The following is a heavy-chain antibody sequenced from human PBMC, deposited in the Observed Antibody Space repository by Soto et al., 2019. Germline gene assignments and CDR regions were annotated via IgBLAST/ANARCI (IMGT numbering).Heavy chain of an antibody. CDR1: GFTFSDYN. D-gene: IGHD4-17*01. Sequence: VQLVESGGGSVQPGGSLRLSCAASGFTFSDYNMNWVRQAPGKGLEWVSYISSRHTIYYADSVKGRFTISRDNAKNSLYLQMNGLRAEDTAVYYCARIASYGDILFDFWGQGMLVTVSS. CDR3: ARIASYGDILFDF. V-gene: IGHV3-48*01. CDR2: ISSRHTI. J-gene: IGHJ4*02.